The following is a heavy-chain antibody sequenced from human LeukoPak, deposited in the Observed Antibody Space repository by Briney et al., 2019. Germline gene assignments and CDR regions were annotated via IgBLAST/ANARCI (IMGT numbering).Heavy chain of an antibody. V-gene: IGHV1-69*06. CDR3: ATIDSMITFGGVIAYDY. CDR2: IIPIFGTA. J-gene: IGHJ4*02. CDR1: GGTFSSYA. Sequence: ASVKVSCKASGGTFSSYAISWVRQAPGQGLEWMGGIIPIFGTANYAQKFQGRVTMTEDTSTDTAYMELSSLRSEDTAVYYCATIDSMITFGGVIAYDYWGQGTLVTVSS. D-gene: IGHD3-16*02.